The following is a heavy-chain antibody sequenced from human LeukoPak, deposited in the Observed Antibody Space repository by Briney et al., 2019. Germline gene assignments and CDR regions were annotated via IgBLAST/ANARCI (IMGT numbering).Heavy chain of an antibody. D-gene: IGHD6-19*01. CDR1: GFTFSSYS. Sequence: GGSLRLSCAASGFTFSSYSMNWVRQAPGKGLEWVSYISSSSSTIYYADSVKGRFTISRDNAKNSLYLQMNSLRAEDTAVYYRARRDSSGWYYFDYWGQGTLVTVSS. CDR2: ISSSSSTI. J-gene: IGHJ4*02. CDR3: ARRDSSGWYYFDY. V-gene: IGHV3-48*01.